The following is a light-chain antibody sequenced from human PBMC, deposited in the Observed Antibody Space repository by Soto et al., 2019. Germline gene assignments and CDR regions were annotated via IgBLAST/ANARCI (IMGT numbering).Light chain of an antibody. CDR2: WAS. V-gene: IGKV4-1*01. Sequence: DIVMTQSPDSLTVSLGERATIRCKSTQRLLYSSNNRNCLAWYQQKPGQPPKLLISWASTREFGVPDRFSGSESGTDFTLTISSLQAEDVAVYYCQQYCSSPLAFGQGTKVDI. CDR1: QRLLYSSNNRNC. J-gene: IGKJ1*01. CDR3: QQYCSSPLA.